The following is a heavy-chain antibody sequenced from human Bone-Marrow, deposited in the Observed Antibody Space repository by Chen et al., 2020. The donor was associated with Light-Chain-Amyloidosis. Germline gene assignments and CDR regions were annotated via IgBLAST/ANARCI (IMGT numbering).Heavy chain of an antibody. Sequence: QVQLQESGPGLVKPSGTLSLTCAVSGGSISSSNWWSWVRQPPGKGLEWIGEIYHSGSTNYNPSLKSRVTISVDKSKDQFSLKLSSVTAADTAVYYCARAVRIAARRAGGYYGMDVWGQGTTVTVSS. D-gene: IGHD6-6*01. J-gene: IGHJ6*02. CDR3: ARAVRIAARRAGGYYGMDV. CDR1: GGSISSSNW. V-gene: IGHV4-4*02. CDR2: IYHSGST.